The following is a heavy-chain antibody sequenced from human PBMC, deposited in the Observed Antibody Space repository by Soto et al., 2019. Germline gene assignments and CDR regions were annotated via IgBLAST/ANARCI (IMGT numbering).Heavy chain of an antibody. D-gene: IGHD3-16*02. V-gene: IGHV1-69*01. J-gene: IGHJ4*02. Sequence: QVQLVQSGAEVKKPGSSVKVSCKASGGTFRSYAISWVRQAPGQGLEWMGGIIPIFGTSNCAQKFQGRLTITADESTTTAYMELSSLRSEDTAVYYCASNNLGSYHFDYWGQGTLVTVSS. CDR3: ASNNLGSYHFDY. CDR2: IIPIFGTS. CDR1: GGTFRSYA.